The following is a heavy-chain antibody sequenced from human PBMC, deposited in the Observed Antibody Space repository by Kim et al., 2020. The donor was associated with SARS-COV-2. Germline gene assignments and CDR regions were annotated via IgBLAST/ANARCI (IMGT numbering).Heavy chain of an antibody. CDR1: GGTFSSYA. D-gene: IGHD3-10*01. J-gene: IGHJ3*02. CDR3: ARVKDYYGSGRSDAFDI. CDR2: IIPIFGTA. V-gene: IGHV1-69*13. Sequence: SVKVSCKASGGTFSSYAISWVRQAPGQGLEWMGGIIPIFGTANYAQKFQGRVTITADESTSTAYMELSSLRSEDTAVYYCARVKDYYGSGRSDAFDIWGQGTMVTVSS.